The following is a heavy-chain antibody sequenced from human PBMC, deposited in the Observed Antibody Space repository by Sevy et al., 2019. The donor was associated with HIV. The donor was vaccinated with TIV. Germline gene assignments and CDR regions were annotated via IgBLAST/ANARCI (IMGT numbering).Heavy chain of an antibody. Sequence: RGSLRLSCAASGFSVSNSYMSWVRQAPGKGLQWVSVIYSGDSTNYTDSVKGRFTISRDNSKNRLYLQMNSLRAEDTAVDYCARLSVYYYDSSGYYTTGHAFDIWGQGTMVTVSS. V-gene: IGHV3-53*01. D-gene: IGHD3-22*01. CDR1: GFSVSNSY. J-gene: IGHJ3*02. CDR3: ARLSVYYYDSSGYYTTGHAFDI. CDR2: IYSGDST.